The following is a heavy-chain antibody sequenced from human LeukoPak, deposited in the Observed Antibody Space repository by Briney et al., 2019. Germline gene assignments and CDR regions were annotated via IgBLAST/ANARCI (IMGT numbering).Heavy chain of an antibody. D-gene: IGHD3-22*01. CDR3: ARGVVVIKS. V-gene: IGHV4-61*02. CDR1: GGSISSGSYY. CDR2: IYTSGST. J-gene: IGHJ4*02. Sequence: PSETLSLTCTVSGGSISSGSYYWSWIRQPAGKGLEWIGRIYTSGSTNYNPSLKSRVTISVDTSKNQFSLKLSSVTAADTAVYYCARGVVVIKSWGQGTLVTVSS.